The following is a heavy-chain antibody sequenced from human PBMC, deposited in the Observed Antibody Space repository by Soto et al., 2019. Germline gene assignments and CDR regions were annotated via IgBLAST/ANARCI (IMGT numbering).Heavy chain of an antibody. J-gene: IGHJ3*02. CDR1: GFTFSSYA. Sequence: GGSLRLSCAASGFTFSSYAMHWVRQAPGKGLEWVAVISYDGSNKYYADSVKGRFTISRDNSKNTLYLQMNSLRAEDTAVYYCARDFGGSGLRFLEWLLAAFDIWGQGTMVTVSS. V-gene: IGHV3-30-3*01. CDR3: ARDFGGSGLRFLEWLLAAFDI. D-gene: IGHD3-3*01. CDR2: ISYDGSNK.